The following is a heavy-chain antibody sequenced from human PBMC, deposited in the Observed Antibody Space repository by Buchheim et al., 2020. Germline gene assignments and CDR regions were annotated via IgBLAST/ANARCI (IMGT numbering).Heavy chain of an antibody. CDR2: IYYSGST. CDR1: GGSISSYY. CDR3: ARAHGTIFGVVDFDY. J-gene: IGHJ4*02. D-gene: IGHD3-3*01. Sequence: QVQLQESGPGLVKPSETLSLTCTVPGGSISSYYWSWIRQPPGKGLEWIGYIYYSGSTNYNPSLKSRVTISVDTSKNQFSLKLSSVTAADTAVYYCARAHGTIFGVVDFDYWGQGTL. V-gene: IGHV4-59*01.